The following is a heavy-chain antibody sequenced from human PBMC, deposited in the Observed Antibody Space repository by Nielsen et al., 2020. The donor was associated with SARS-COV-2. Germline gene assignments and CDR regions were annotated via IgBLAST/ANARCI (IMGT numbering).Heavy chain of an antibody. CDR1: GFTVSSNY. CDR3: ARVGGGYVLDY. CDR2: LYSDGST. Sequence: RLSCAASGFTVSSNYMCWVRQAPGKGLEWVSVLYSDGSTYYADSVKGRFTISRDTSKNTLYLQMNSLRAEDTAVYYCARVGGGYVLDYWGQGTLVTVSS. V-gene: IGHV3-53*01. D-gene: IGHD5-12*01. J-gene: IGHJ4*02.